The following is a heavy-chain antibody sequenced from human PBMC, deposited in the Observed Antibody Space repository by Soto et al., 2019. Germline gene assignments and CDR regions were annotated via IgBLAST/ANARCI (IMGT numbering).Heavy chain of an antibody. CDR2: ISHDGSVT. V-gene: IGHV3-30*15. J-gene: IGHJ6*03. D-gene: IGHD1-26*01. CDR3: AKDEYWESHFYYFMDL. CDR1: GFTFRSYA. Sequence: QVQLVESGGGVVEPGRSLRLSCAASGFTFRSYAMHWVRQAPGKGLEWVAVISHDGSVTYYSESVKGRFTMSRDNSKETLFLQMSSLRGEDTAIYYCAKDEYWESHFYYFMDLWGRGTTVTVSS.